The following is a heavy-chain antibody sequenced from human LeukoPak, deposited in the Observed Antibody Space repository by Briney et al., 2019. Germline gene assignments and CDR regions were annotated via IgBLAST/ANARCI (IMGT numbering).Heavy chain of an antibody. D-gene: IGHD6-6*01. J-gene: IGHJ4*02. CDR2: ISWNSGSI. Sequence: GGSLRLSCAASGFTFDDYAMHWVRQAPGKGLEWVSGISWNSGSIGYADSVKGRFTISRDNAKNSLYLQMNSLRAEDTAVYYCARGRGLSGSPTFDYWGQGTLVTVSS. V-gene: IGHV3-9*01. CDR3: ARGRGLSGSPTFDY. CDR1: GFTFDDYA.